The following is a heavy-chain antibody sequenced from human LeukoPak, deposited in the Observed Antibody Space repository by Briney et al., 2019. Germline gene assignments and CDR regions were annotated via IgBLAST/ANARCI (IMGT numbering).Heavy chain of an antibody. CDR2: IYHSGST. D-gene: IGHD3-22*01. Sequence: SETLSLTCTVSGDSIGSNYWSWIRQPPGKGLEWIGYIYHSGSTNYNPSLKSRVTISVDTSKNQFSLKLSSVTAADTAVYYCARHQSGYYYDSSGYYLDYWGQGTLVTVSS. CDR1: GDSIGSNY. V-gene: IGHV4-59*08. CDR3: ARHQSGYYYDSSGYYLDY. J-gene: IGHJ4*02.